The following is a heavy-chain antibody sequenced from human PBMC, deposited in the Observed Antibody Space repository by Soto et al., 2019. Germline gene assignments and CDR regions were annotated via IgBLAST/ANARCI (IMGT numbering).Heavy chain of an antibody. Sequence: EVQLVESGGGLVQPGGSLRLSCAASGFTVSSNYMSWVRQAPGKGLEWVSIIYSGGTTYYADSVKGRFTISRDNSKNTLYLQMNRLRAEDTAGYYWASFGELVSDAFDIWGQGTMVTVSS. J-gene: IGHJ3*02. CDR3: ASFGELVSDAFDI. CDR2: IYSGGTT. CDR1: GFTVSSNY. D-gene: IGHD3-10*01. V-gene: IGHV3-66*01.